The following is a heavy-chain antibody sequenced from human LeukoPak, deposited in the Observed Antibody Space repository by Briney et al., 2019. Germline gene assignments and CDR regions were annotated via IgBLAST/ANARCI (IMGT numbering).Heavy chain of an antibody. Sequence: GGSLSLSCEAPGFTFSSYVMHWVRQAPGKGLEWVSGFSWNSGSIGYADSVKGRFTISRDNAKNSLYLQMNSLRAEDTALYYCASRPRCSSTSCYDAFDIWGQGTMVTVSS. CDR3: ASRPRCSSTSCYDAFDI. V-gene: IGHV3-9*01. D-gene: IGHD2-2*01. CDR2: FSWNSGSI. CDR1: GFTFSSYV. J-gene: IGHJ3*02.